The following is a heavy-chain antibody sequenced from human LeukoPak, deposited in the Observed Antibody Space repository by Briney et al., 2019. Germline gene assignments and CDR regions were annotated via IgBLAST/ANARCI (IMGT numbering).Heavy chain of an antibody. Sequence: PGGSLRLSCAASGFTFSSYDMHWVRQAPGKGLEYVPAISSKGGSTYYANSVKGRFTISRDNSKNTLYLQMGSLRGEDMAVYYCARRGSNYGDSMDYWGQGTLVTVSS. CDR2: ISSKGGST. D-gene: IGHD4-17*01. J-gene: IGHJ4*02. CDR3: ARRGSNYGDSMDY. V-gene: IGHV3-64*01. CDR1: GFTFSSYD.